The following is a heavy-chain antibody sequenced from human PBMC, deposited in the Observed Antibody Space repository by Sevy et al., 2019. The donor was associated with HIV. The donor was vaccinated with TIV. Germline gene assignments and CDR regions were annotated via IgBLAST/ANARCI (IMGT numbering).Heavy chain of an antibody. CDR1: GYTFTNYA. J-gene: IGHJ4*02. V-gene: IGHV1-18*01. CDR2: ISGFNGDT. CDR3: VRGTTFYDFWTGGDY. D-gene: IGHD3-3*01. Sequence: ASVKVSCKASGYTFTNYAISWVRQAPGQGLEWMGWISGFNGDTKNAEKFQGRFTMTTDTSTETAYMDLRSLGSDDTAVYYCVRGTTFYDFWTGGDYWGQGTLVTVSS.